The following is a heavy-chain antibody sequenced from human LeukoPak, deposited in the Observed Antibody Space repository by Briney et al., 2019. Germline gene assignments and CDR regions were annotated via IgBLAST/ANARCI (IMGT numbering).Heavy chain of an antibody. D-gene: IGHD2-2*01. CDR3: ARGPDCSSTTCFWEYMDV. Sequence: GASVKVSCKASGGTFGNYAISWVRQAPGQGLEWMGGIIPIFGTTNYAQKFQGRVTITTDKSTSTAYMELSSLRSEDTAVYYCARGPDCSSTTCFWEYMDVWGKGTTVTVSS. V-gene: IGHV1-69*05. CDR1: GGTFGNYA. J-gene: IGHJ6*03. CDR2: IIPIFGTT.